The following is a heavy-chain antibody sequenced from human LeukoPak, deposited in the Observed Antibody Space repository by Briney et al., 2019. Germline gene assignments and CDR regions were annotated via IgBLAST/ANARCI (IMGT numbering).Heavy chain of an antibody. D-gene: IGHD7-27*01. J-gene: IGHJ4*02. Sequence: SETLSLTCTVSGGSVSDYYWSWLRQSPGKGLEWIGYIYYTGSTSYNPSLRSRGTMSADTSKNQFSLKLSSVTAADTAVYYCASRKLGNDYWGQGTLVTVSS. CDR1: GGSVSDYY. V-gene: IGHV4-59*02. CDR3: ASRKLGNDY. CDR2: IYYTGST.